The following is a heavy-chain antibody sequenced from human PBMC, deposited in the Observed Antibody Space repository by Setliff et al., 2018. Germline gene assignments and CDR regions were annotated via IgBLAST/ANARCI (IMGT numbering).Heavy chain of an antibody. CDR3: ARGGLTYGIFDY. CDR1: GGTFSSYA. J-gene: IGHJ4*02. D-gene: IGHD4-17*01. V-gene: IGHV1-69*13. Sequence: WASVKVSCKASGGTFSSYAISWVRQAPGQGLEWMGGITPIFGTANYAQKFQGRVTITADESTSTAYMELSSLRSEDTAVYYCARGGLTYGIFDYWGQGTLVTVSS. CDR2: ITPIFGTA.